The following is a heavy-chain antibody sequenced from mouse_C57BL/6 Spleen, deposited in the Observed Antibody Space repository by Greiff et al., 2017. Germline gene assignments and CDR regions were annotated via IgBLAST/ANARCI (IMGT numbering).Heavy chain of an antibody. Sequence: VQLQQPGAELVKPGASVKMSCKASGYTFTSYWITWVKQRPGQGLEWIGAIYPGSGSTNYNEKFKSKATLTVDTSSSTAYMQLSSLTSEDSAVYYCAREESNYEKPFAYWGQGTLVTVSA. V-gene: IGHV1-55*01. CDR1: GYTFTSYW. J-gene: IGHJ3*01. CDR2: IYPGSGST. D-gene: IGHD2-5*01. CDR3: AREESNYEKPFAY.